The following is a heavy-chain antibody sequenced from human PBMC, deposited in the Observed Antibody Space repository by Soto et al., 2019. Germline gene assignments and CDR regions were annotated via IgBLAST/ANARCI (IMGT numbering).Heavy chain of an antibody. Sequence: GGSLRLSCAASGFTFSDYWMHWVRQAPGKGLEWVSRIKRDGSTTNYADSVKGRFTISRDNAKNSLYLQMNSLRAEDTALYYCAKDMNGWPYDAFDIWGQGTMVTVSS. D-gene: IGHD6-19*01. CDR3: AKDMNGWPYDAFDI. J-gene: IGHJ3*02. CDR1: GFTFSDYW. CDR2: IKRDGSTT. V-gene: IGHV3-74*01.